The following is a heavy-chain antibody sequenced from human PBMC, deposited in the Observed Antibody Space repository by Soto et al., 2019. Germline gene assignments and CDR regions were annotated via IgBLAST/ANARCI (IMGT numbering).Heavy chain of an antibody. CDR1: GFTFSSYW. V-gene: IGHV3-74*01. CDR2: INSDGSST. J-gene: IGHJ3*02. D-gene: IGHD6-13*01. CDR3: ASLIGIAAAWGAFDI. Sequence: GGSLRLSCAASGFTFSSYWMHWVRQAPGKGLVWVSRINSDGSSTSYADSVKGRFTISRDNAKNTLYLQMNSLRAEDTAVYYCASLIGIAAAWGAFDIWGQGTMVTVSS.